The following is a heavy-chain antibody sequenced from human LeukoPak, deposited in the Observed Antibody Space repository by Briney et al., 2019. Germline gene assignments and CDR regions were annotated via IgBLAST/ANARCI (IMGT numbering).Heavy chain of an antibody. Sequence: GGSLRLSCAASGFTFSSYGMYWVRQAPGKGLEWAAVISYDGSNKYYADSVKGRFTISRDNSKNTLYLQMNSLRAEDTAVYYCAKDLGSGSYPDYFYYGMDVWGQGTTVTVSS. J-gene: IGHJ6*02. D-gene: IGHD3-10*01. CDR3: AKDLGSGSYPDYFYYGMDV. CDR1: GFTFSSYG. V-gene: IGHV3-30*18. CDR2: ISYDGSNK.